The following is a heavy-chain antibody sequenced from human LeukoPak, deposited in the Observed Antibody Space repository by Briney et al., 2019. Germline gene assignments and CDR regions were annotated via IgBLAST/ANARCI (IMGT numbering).Heavy chain of an antibody. Sequence: GGSLRLSCSASGFSFNNYAMSWVRQAPGKGLEWVSAISGSGGSTYYADSVKGRFTTSRDNSKNTLYLQMNSLRAEDTAVYYYAKDPSPGFWSGYYGYWGQGTLVTVSS. CDR2: ISGSGGST. V-gene: IGHV3-23*01. J-gene: IGHJ4*02. CDR3: AKDPSPGFWSGYYGY. CDR1: GFSFNNYA. D-gene: IGHD3-3*01.